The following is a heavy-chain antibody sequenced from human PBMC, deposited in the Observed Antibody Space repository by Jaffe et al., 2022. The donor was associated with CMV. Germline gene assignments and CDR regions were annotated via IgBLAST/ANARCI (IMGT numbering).Heavy chain of an antibody. CDR2: IRSKAYGGTT. J-gene: IGHJ4*02. Sequence: EVQLVESGGGLVKPGRSLRLSCTASGFTFGDYAMSWFRQAPGKGLEWVGFIRSKAYGGTTEYAASVKGRFTISRDDSKSIAYLQMNSLKTEDTAVYYCTSVTMVRGGGFFDYWGQGTLVTVSS. V-gene: IGHV3-49*05. CDR1: GFTFGDYA. CDR3: TSVTMVRGGGFFDY. D-gene: IGHD3-10*01.